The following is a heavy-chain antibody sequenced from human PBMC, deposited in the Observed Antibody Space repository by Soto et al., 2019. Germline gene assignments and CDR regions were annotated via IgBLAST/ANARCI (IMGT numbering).Heavy chain of an antibody. D-gene: IGHD6-6*01. CDR1: GGSFSGYY. Sequence: SETLSLTCAVYGGSFSGYYWSWIRQPPGKGLEWIGEINHSGSTNYNPSLKSRVTISVDTSKNQFSLKLSSVTAADTAVYYCARVIAARGGDVWGKGTAVTVSS. CDR2: INHSGST. V-gene: IGHV4-34*01. J-gene: IGHJ6*04. CDR3: ARVIAARGGDV.